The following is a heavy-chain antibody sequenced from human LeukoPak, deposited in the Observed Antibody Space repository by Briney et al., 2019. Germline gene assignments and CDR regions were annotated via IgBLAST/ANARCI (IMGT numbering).Heavy chain of an antibody. J-gene: IGHJ6*02. CDR2: IIPTFGIA. Sequence: SVKVSCKASGGTFSSYAISWVRQAPGQGLEWMGRIIPTFGIANYAQKFQGRVTITADKSTSTAYMELSSLRSEDTAVYYCATDTAMAGTYYYGMDVWGQGTTVTVSS. V-gene: IGHV1-69*04. D-gene: IGHD5-18*01. CDR3: ATDTAMAGTYYYGMDV. CDR1: GGTFSSYA.